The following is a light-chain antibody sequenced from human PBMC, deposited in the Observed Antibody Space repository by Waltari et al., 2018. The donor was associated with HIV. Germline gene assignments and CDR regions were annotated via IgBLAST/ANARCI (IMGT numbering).Light chain of an antibody. CDR2: KDN. J-gene: IGLJ3*02. Sequence: SYELTQPPPVSVSPGQTARITCSGDALPKKYAYWYQQKPGKAPVLVIYKDNERHSGLPDRFSGSSSWTTVTLTISGVQSVDESDYYCQSADSTTTDSWVFGGGTKLTVL. V-gene: IGLV3-25*03. CDR1: ALPKKY. CDR3: QSADSTTTDSWV.